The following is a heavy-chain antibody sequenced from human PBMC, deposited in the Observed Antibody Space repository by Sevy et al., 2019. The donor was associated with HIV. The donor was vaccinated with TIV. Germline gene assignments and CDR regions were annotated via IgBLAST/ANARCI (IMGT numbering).Heavy chain of an antibody. J-gene: IGHJ4*02. CDR3: VAANSWEDY. CDR2: VNSDGGDT. Sequence: GGSLRLSCEGSGYTFSNYWMHWVRQAPGKGLEWVSSVNSDGGDTAYADSVKGRFTISRDNAENTMSLQMNSLRAEDTGLYYCVAANSWEDYWGQGTLVTVSS. V-gene: IGHV3-74*01. D-gene: IGHD6-13*01. CDR1: GYTFSNYW.